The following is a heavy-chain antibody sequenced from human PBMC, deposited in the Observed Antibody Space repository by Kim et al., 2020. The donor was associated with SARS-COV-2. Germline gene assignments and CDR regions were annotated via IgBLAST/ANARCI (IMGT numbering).Heavy chain of an antibody. D-gene: IGHD1-1*01. CDR1: GLTFNDYS. J-gene: IGHJ4*02. Sequence: GGSLRLSCAASGLTFNDYSFNWVRQAPGKGLEAISYISESFRTIYYANSVKGRFTISRDNAKNSVHLQLNSLRDEDSAVYYCATSAWSHRERRVFWGLGT. CDR2: ISESFRTI. V-gene: IGHV3-48*02. CDR3: ATSAWSHRERRVF.